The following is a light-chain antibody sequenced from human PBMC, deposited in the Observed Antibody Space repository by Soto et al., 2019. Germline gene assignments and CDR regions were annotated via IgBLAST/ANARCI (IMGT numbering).Light chain of an antibody. CDR1: SSNIVAGYE. Sequence: QSALTQPPSVSEAPGQRVTISCTGSSSNIVAGYEAHWYQQVPGTAPKLLIYENNNRPSGVPDRFSGSKSGTSASLAITGLQAEDEAEYYCQSYDSSLSGYVFGTGTKLTVL. CDR3: QSYDSSLSGYV. V-gene: IGLV1-40*01. CDR2: ENN. J-gene: IGLJ1*01.